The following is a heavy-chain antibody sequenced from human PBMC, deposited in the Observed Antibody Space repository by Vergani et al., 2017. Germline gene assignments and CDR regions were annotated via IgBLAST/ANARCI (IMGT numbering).Heavy chain of an antibody. CDR1: GGSFSGYY. Sequence: QVQLQQWGAGLLKPSETLSLTCAVYGGSFSGYYWSWIRQPPGKGLEWIGEINHSGSTNYNPSLKSRVTISVDTSKNQFSLKLSSVTAADTAVYYCARNQYYDFWSGYYTGLFEGYYYYYMDVWGKGTTVTVSS. CDR3: ARNQYYDFWSGYYTGLFEGYYYYYMDV. V-gene: IGHV4-34*01. CDR2: INHSGST. D-gene: IGHD3-3*01. J-gene: IGHJ6*03.